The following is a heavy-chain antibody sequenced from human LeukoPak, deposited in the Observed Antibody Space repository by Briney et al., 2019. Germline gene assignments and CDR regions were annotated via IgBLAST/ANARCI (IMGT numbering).Heavy chain of an antibody. CDR1: GYTFTGYY. J-gene: IGHJ4*02. CDR3: ARGDYYDSSGYFY. Sequence: GASVKVSCKASGYTFTGYYMHWVRQAPGQGLEWMGRINPNSGGTNYPQKFQGRVIMPRDTSISTAYMELSRLRSDDTAFYYCARGDYYDSSGYFYWGQGTLVTVSS. CDR2: INPNSGGT. D-gene: IGHD3-22*01. V-gene: IGHV1-2*06.